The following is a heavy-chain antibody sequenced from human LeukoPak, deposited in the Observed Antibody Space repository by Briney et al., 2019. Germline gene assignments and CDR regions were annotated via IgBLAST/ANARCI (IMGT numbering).Heavy chain of an antibody. D-gene: IGHD3-10*01. CDR3: ARGNIDMVRGVILDY. J-gene: IGHJ4*02. CDR2: ISAYNGNT. CDR1: GYTFTSYG. Sequence: GASVKVSCKASGYTFTSYGISWVRQAPGQGLEWMGWISAYNGNTNYAQKLQGRVIMTTDTSTSTAYMELRSLRSDDTAVYYCARGNIDMVRGVILDYWGQGTLVTVSS. V-gene: IGHV1-18*01.